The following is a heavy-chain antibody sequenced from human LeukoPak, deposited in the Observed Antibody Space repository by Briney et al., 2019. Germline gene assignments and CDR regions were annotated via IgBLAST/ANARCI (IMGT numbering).Heavy chain of an antibody. CDR3: VRHTLADYSGGWSLGGADY. CDR1: GDSITSSGYY. V-gene: IGHV4-39*01. D-gene: IGHD6-19*01. J-gene: IGHJ4*02. CDR2: IHYTGTT. Sequence: SETLSLTCSVSGDSITSSGYYWGWTRQPPGKGLEWIGTIHYTGTTYFTPSLKSRVTMSVDTSKNQFSLKLTSMTAADTAVYYCVRHTLADYSGGWSLGGADYWGQGTLVTVSS.